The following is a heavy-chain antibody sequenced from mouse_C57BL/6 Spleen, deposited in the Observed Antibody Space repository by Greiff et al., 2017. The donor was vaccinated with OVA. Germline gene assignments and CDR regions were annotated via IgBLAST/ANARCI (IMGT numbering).Heavy chain of an antibody. CDR3: ARGDDDYAMDY. D-gene: IGHD2-12*01. J-gene: IGHJ4*01. Sequence: EVQRVESGGGLVKPGGSLKLSCAASGFTFSSYAMSWVRQTPEKRLEWVATISDGGSYTYYPDNVKGRFTISRDNAKNNLYLQMSHLKSEDTAMYYCARGDDDYAMDYWGQGTSVTVSS. V-gene: IGHV5-4*01. CDR1: GFTFSSYA. CDR2: ISDGGSYT.